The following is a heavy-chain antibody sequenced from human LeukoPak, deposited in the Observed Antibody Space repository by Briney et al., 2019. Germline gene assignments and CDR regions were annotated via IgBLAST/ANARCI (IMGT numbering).Heavy chain of an antibody. CDR3: ADWYSSSWYFPGWFDP. V-gene: IGHV3-23*01. CDR2: ISGSGGST. J-gene: IGHJ5*02. Sequence: PGGSLRLPCAASGFTFSSYAMSWVRQAPGKGLEWVSAISGSGGSTYYADSVKGRFTISRDNSKNTLYLQMNSLRAEDTAVYYCADWYSSSWYFPGWFDPWGQGTLVTVSS. CDR1: GFTFSSYA. D-gene: IGHD6-13*01.